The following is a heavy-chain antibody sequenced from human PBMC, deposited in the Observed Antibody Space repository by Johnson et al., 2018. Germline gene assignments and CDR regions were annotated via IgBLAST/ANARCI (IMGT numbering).Heavy chain of an antibody. CDR1: GLTLGDYG. CDR2: IRGKAYGETT. J-gene: IGHJ1*01. V-gene: IGHV3-49*04. D-gene: IGHD1-26*01. CDR3: ARVRFSGNYVAEYFKY. Sequence: EVQLVESGGGLVQPGRSLRLSCSASGLTLGDYGFNWVRQAPGKGLEWVGFIRGKAYGETTRYDADVRGRVTISRDDTKSIAYFQMNRLKVEETAVYYCARVRFSGNYVAEYFKYWGQGILVTVSS.